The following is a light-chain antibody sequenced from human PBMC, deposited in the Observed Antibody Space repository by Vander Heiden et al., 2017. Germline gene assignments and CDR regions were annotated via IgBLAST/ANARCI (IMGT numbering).Light chain of an antibody. CDR3: ATWDDSLNGHV. Sequence: QSVLTQPPSASATPGQRVLIACSGSSSNIGGHSVNWYQQLPGAAPKLLIYSNNQRPSGVPDRFSGSKSGTSASLAITGLLSEDEADYYCATWDDSLNGHVFGKGTKVTVL. CDR2: SNN. J-gene: IGLJ1*01. V-gene: IGLV1-44*01. CDR1: SSNIGGHS.